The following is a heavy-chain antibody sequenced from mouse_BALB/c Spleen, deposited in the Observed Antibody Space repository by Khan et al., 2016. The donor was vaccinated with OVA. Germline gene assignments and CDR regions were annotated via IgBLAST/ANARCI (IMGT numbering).Heavy chain of an antibody. D-gene: IGHD2-3*01. CDR1: GFSLTSYG. V-gene: IGHV2-9*02. Sequence: QVQLKESGPGLVAPSQSLSITCTVSGFSLTSYGVHWVRQPPGRGLEWLGVIWAGGSTNYNSALMSRLSISKGNSKSQVFLKMNSLQTDDTAMYYCARGDGYYEDAMDYWGQGTSVTVSS. CDR3: ARGDGYYEDAMDY. J-gene: IGHJ4*01. CDR2: IWAGGST.